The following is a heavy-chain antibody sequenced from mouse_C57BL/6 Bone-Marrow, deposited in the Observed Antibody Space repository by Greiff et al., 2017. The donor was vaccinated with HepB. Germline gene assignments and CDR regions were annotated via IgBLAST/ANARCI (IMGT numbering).Heavy chain of an antibody. J-gene: IGHJ1*03. D-gene: IGHD1-1*01. Sequence: LQLKESGAELVRPGASVKLSCTASGFNIKDDYMHWVKQRPEQGLEWIGWIDPENGDTEYASKFQGKATITADTSSNTAYLQLSSLTSEDTAVYYCTTPYYGSGGFDVWGTGTTVTVSS. CDR2: IDPENGDT. V-gene: IGHV14-4*01. CDR3: TTPYYGSGGFDV. CDR1: GFNIKDDY.